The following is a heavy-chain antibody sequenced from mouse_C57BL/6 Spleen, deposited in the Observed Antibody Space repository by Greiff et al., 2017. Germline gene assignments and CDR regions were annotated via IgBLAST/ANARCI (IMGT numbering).Heavy chain of an antibody. CDR3: ARDAPFAD. CDR2: ISDGGSYT. Sequence: EVNVVESGGGLVKPGGSLKLSCAASGFTFSSYAMSWVRQTPEKRLEWVATISDGGSYTYYPDNVKGRFTISRDNAKNNLYLQMSHLKSEDTAMYYCARDAPFADWGQGTLVTVSA. CDR1: GFTFSSYA. J-gene: IGHJ3*01. V-gene: IGHV5-4*01.